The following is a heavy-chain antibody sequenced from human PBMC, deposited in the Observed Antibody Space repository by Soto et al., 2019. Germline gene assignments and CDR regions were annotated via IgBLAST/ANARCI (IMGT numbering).Heavy chain of an antibody. V-gene: IGHV3-23*01. CDR3: AKEPRSNAYFDL. Sequence: EVQLLESGGDLVQPGGSLRLSCAASGFTFSTYAMSWVRQAPGKGLEWVSAISGSAGKTYYADSVKGRFTISRDNSKNTLYLQMNSLRADDTAVYYCAKEPRSNAYFDLWGRGTLVTVSS. J-gene: IGHJ2*01. CDR1: GFTFSTYA. CDR2: ISGSAGKT. D-gene: IGHD3-16*01.